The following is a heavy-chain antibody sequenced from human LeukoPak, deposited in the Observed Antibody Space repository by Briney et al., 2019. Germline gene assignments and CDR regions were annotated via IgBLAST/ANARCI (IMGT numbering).Heavy chain of an antibody. D-gene: IGHD3-22*01. CDR1: GFTFSSYA. CDR3: AKGTYYYDSSGYYDY. J-gene: IGHJ4*02. V-gene: IGHV3-23*01. Sequence: GGSLRLSCAASGFTFSSYAMSWVRQAPGKGLEWVSAISGSGGSTYYADFVKGRFTISRDNSKNTLYLQMNSLRAEDTAVYYCAKGTYYYDSSGYYDYWGQGTLVTVSS. CDR2: ISGSGGST.